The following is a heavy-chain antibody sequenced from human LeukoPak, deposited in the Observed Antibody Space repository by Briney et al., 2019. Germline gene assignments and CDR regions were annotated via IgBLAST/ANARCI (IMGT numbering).Heavy chain of an antibody. CDR3: ARHVLLWFGELPSDYYYGMDV. J-gene: IGHJ6*02. Sequence: ASVKVSCKASGYTFTSYDINWVRQATGQGLEWMGWMNPNSGNTGYAQKFQGRVTMTRNTSISTAYMELSSLRSEDTAVYYCARHVLLWFGELPSDYYYGMDVWGQGTTVTVSS. CDR1: GYTFTSYD. CDR2: MNPNSGNT. V-gene: IGHV1-8*01. D-gene: IGHD3-10*01.